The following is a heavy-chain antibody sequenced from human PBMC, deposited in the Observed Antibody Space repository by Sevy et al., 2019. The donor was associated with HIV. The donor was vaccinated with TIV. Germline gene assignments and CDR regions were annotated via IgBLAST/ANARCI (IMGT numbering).Heavy chain of an antibody. CDR3: AKDPYSSGEYFQK. CDR1: GFNFNNYA. D-gene: IGHD3-22*01. J-gene: IGHJ1*01. CDR2: ISGSGGRT. Sequence: GGSLRLSCKASGFNFNNYAMSWVRQAPGKGLEWVSTISGSGGRTYTAESVRGRLTISIYNSKRTVYLEMNSLRGDDTAIYYCAKDPYSSGEYFQKWGQGARVTVSS. V-gene: IGHV3-23*01.